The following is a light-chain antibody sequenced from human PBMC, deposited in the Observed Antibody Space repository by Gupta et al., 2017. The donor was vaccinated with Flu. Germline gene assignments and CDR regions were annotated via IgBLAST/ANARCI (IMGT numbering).Light chain of an antibody. J-gene: IGLJ2*01. V-gene: IGLV2-14*03. Sequence: TSSDVGGYTSVSWYQQYTGKAPTLMIYQVSTRPSGVSTRFSGSKSGNPASLTISGLQSEDEADYYCCSYTGSSTLVFGTGTKLTVL. CDR1: SSDVGGYTS. CDR2: QVS. CDR3: CSYTGSSTLV.